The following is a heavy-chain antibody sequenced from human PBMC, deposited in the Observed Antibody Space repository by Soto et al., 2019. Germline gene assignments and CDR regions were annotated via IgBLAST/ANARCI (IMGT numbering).Heavy chain of an antibody. Sequence: PSETLSLTCAVSGYSISSGYYWGWIRQPPGKGLEWIGSIYHSGSTYYNPSLKSRVTISVDTSKNQFSLKLSSVTAADTAVYYCARADYEILTGSYAMDVWGQGTTVTVSS. J-gene: IGHJ6*02. D-gene: IGHD3-9*01. CDR3: ARADYEILTGSYAMDV. V-gene: IGHV4-38-2*01. CDR2: IYHSGST. CDR1: GYSISSGYY.